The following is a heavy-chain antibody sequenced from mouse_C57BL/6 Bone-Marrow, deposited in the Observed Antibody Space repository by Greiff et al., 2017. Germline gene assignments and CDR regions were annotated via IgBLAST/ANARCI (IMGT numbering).Heavy chain of an antibody. CDR3: TTGCGYDEGFAY. Sequence: VQLQQSGAELVRPGASVKLSCTASGFNIKDYYMHWVKQRPEQGLEWIGRIDPEDGDTEYAPKFQGKATMTADTSSNTAYMQLSSLTSEDTAVYYCTTGCGYDEGFAYWGQGTLVTVSA. V-gene: IGHV14-1*01. CDR1: GFNIKDYY. J-gene: IGHJ3*01. CDR2: IDPEDGDT. D-gene: IGHD2-2*01.